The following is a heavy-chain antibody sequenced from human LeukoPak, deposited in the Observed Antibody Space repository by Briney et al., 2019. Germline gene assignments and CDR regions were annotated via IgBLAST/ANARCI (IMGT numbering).Heavy chain of an antibody. CDR2: IYYSGST. V-gene: IGHV4-59*01. Sequence: PSETLSLTCTVSGGSISSYYWSWIRQPPRKGRAGIGYIYYSGSTNYNPSLKSRVTISVDTSKNQFSLKLSSVTAADTAVYYCARDPWSYGGTHIRNAFDIWGQGTMVTVSS. J-gene: IGHJ3*02. CDR3: ARDPWSYGGTHIRNAFDI. CDR1: GGSISSYY. D-gene: IGHD4-23*01.